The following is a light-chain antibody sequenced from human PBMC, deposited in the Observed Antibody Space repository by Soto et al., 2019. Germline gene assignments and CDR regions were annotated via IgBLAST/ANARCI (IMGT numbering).Light chain of an antibody. CDR2: GVS. Sequence: EIVLTQSPGTLSLSPGERATLSCRASQSVSSSYLAWYQQKPGQAPRLLIFGVSSRATGIPDRFSGSGSGTDFTLTISRLEPEDFAVYYCQQYGTSPGMYTFGQGIKLEIK. CDR1: QSVSSSY. CDR3: QQYGTSPGMYT. J-gene: IGKJ2*01. V-gene: IGKV3-20*01.